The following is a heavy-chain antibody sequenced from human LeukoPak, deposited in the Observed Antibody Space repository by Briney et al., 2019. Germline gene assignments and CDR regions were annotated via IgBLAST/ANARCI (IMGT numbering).Heavy chain of an antibody. V-gene: IGHV1-46*01. CDR2: INPSGGST. Sequence: ASVKVSCKASGYTFTSYYMHWVRQAPGQGLEWMGIINPSGGSTTYAQKFQGRVTMTRHTSTSTVYMELSSLTSEDTAVYYCAKTIRGRMYYFDYWGQGTLVTVSS. CDR1: GYTFTSYY. D-gene: IGHD3-3*02. CDR3: AKTIRGRMYYFDY. J-gene: IGHJ4*02.